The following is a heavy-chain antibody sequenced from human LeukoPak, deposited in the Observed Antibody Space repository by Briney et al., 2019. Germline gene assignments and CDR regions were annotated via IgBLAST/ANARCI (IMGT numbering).Heavy chain of an antibody. V-gene: IGHV4-59*01. J-gene: IGHJ4*02. CDR1: GGSISSYY. CDR2: IYYSGST. CDR3: AREERYCSSTSCYRGYYFDY. Sequence: SETLSLTCTVSGGSISSYYWSWIRQPPGKGLEWIGYIYYSGSTNYNPSLKSRVTISVDTSKNQFSLKLSSVTAADMAVYYCAREERYCSSTSCYRGYYFDYWGQGTLVTVSS. D-gene: IGHD2-2*02.